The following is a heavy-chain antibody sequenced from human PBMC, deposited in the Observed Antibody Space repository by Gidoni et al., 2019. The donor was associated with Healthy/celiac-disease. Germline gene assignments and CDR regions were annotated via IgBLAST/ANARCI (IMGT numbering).Heavy chain of an antibody. CDR2: INSDGSST. CDR3: ARGGYCSGGSCYFGVYYYYGMDV. CDR1: GFTFSSYW. Sequence: EVQLVESGGGLVQPGGSLRLSCAASGFTFSSYWMHWVRQAPGKGLVWVSRINSDGSSTSYADSVKGRFTISRDNAKNTLYLQMNSLRAEDTAVYYCARGGYCSGGSCYFGVYYYYGMDVWGQGTTVTVSS. D-gene: IGHD2-15*01. V-gene: IGHV3-74*01. J-gene: IGHJ6*02.